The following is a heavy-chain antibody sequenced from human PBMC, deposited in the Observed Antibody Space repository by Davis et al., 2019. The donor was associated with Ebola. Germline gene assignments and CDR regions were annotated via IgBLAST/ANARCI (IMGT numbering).Heavy chain of an antibody. D-gene: IGHD6-13*01. CDR3: ARGGDSSSWYYYYGMDV. CDR1: GGSISNYY. CDR2: IYYSGST. J-gene: IGHJ6*02. V-gene: IGHV4-59*12. Sequence: MPSETLSLTCTVSGGSISNYYWSWIRQPPGKGLEWIGYIYYSGSTNYNPSLKSRVTISVDTSKNQFSLKLSSVTAADTAVYYCARGGDSSSWYYYYGMDVWGQGTTVTVSS.